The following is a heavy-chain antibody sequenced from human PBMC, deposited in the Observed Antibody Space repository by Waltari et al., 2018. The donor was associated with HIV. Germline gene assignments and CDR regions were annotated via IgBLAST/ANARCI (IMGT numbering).Heavy chain of an antibody. V-gene: IGHV4-31*01. J-gene: IGHJ5*02. CDR1: GGSVSSGDYY. Sequence: QVQLQESGPGLVKPSQTLSLTCTVSGGSVSSGDYYWTWIRQHPGKGLEWIGYIYYRGSTYCNPALKSLVTISIDTSKNQFSLKLNSVTAADTAVYYCARANLWGYSSGWYGVAGQPSWFDPWGQGTLVTVSS. CDR2: IYYRGST. CDR3: ARANLWGYSSGWYGVAGQPSWFDP. D-gene: IGHD6-19*01.